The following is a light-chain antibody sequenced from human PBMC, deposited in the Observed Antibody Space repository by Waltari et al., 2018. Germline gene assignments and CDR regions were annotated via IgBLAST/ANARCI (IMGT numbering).Light chain of an antibody. CDR3: QQYADSPLT. CDR1: QSVSSSY. J-gene: IGKJ2*01. Sequence: EIELTQSPGLLSLSPGERDTLSCRASQSVSSSYLAWFRQRPGQAPRLLIYGASSRATGIPDRFSGSGSGTDFTLVISRLEPEDFAVYYCQQYADSPLTFGQGTSLEIK. CDR2: GAS. V-gene: IGKV3-20*01.